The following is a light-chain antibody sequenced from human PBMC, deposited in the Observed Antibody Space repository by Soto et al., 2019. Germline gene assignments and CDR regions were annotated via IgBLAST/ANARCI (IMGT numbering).Light chain of an antibody. V-gene: IGKV3-11*01. CDR1: QSVSPY. J-gene: IGKJ4*01. CDR2: DVS. Sequence: IVLTQSPATLSLSPGESATLSCRASQSVSPYFGWYQQKPGQAPRLLISDVSKRATGIPARFSGSGSGTDFPLTISSLEPEDCAVYYCQHRVNGPTFGGGTKVEIK. CDR3: QHRVNGPT.